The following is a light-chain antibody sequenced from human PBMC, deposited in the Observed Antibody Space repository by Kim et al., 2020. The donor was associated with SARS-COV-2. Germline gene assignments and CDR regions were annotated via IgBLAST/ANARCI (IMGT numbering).Light chain of an antibody. CDR3: QQYNTYSYS. J-gene: IGKJ2*01. Sequence: DIQMTQSPSTLSASIGDRVTITCRASQTINNWLAWYQQKPGKAPKLLIHGVSNLESGVPSRFSGSGSGTEFTLTINSLQPDDFATYYCQQYNTYSYSFGQGTKLEIK. CDR1: QTINNW. V-gene: IGKV1-5*01. CDR2: GVS.